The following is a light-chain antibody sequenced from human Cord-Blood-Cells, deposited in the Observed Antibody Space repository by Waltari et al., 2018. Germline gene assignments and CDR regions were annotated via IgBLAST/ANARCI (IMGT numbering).Light chain of an antibody. CDR1: QSVSSN. CDR3: QQYNNWPALT. Sequence: EIVMTQSPATLSVSPGERATLSCRASQSVSSNLAWYQQKPGQAPRLLSYGASTWATGIPAKFSGSGSGTEFTLTISSLQSEDFAVYYCQQYNNWPALTFGGGTKVEIK. CDR2: GAS. V-gene: IGKV3-15*01. J-gene: IGKJ4*01.